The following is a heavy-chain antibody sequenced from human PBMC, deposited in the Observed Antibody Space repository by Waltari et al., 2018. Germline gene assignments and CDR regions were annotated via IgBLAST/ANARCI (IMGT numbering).Heavy chain of an antibody. D-gene: IGHD6-19*01. CDR1: GYPFTAYY. CDR3: ARDVAGSQGGAFDI. CDR2: INPNSDDA. Sequence: QVQLVQSGTEVKKPGASVKVSCKASGYPFTAYYRHWLRQAPGQGLEWRGCINPNSDDANYAQMFQGGVTMTMDTSIDTGYLELSSLRSDDTAVYYCARDVAGSQGGAFDIWGQGTMVTVSS. V-gene: IGHV1-2*02. J-gene: IGHJ3*02.